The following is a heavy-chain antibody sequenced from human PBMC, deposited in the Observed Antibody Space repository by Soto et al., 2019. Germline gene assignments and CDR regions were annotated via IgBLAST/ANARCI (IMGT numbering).Heavy chain of an antibody. CDR3: AKAPSYGGNALFDY. V-gene: IGHV3-23*01. CDR1: GFTFSSYA. Sequence: PGGSLRLSCAASGFTFSSYAMSWVRQAPGKGLEWVSAISGSGGSTYYADSVKGRFTISRDNSKNTLYLQMNSLRAEDTAVYYCAKAPSYGGNALFDYWGQGTLGTVSA. D-gene: IGHD2-15*01. CDR2: ISGSGGST. J-gene: IGHJ4*02.